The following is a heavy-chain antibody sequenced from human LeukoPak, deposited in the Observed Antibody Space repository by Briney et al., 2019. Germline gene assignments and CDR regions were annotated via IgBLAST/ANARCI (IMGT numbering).Heavy chain of an antibody. D-gene: IGHD3-10*01. CDR1: GYTFTDYY. J-gene: IGHJ6*03. CDR2: VDPEDGET. CDR3: ARGHGSYYYYMDV. V-gene: IGHV1-69-2*01. Sequence: GASVKISCKASGYTFTDYYMHWVQQAPGKGLEWMGRVDPEDGETIYAEKFQGRVTITADTSTDTAYMELGSLRSEDTAVYHCARGHGSYYYYMDVWGKGTTVTVSS.